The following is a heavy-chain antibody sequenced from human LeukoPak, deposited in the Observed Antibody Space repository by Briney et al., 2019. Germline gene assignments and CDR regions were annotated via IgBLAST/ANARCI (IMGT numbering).Heavy chain of an antibody. V-gene: IGHV3-21*01. Sequence: GGSLRLSCAASGFTFSSYSMNWVRQAPGKGLEWVSSISSSSSYIYYADSVKGRFTISRDNAKNSLYLQMNSLRAEDTAVYYCARDSLLWFGELSNDYWGQGTLVTVSS. D-gene: IGHD3-10*01. CDR1: GFTFSSYS. J-gene: IGHJ4*02. CDR3: ARDSLLWFGELSNDY. CDR2: ISSSSSYI.